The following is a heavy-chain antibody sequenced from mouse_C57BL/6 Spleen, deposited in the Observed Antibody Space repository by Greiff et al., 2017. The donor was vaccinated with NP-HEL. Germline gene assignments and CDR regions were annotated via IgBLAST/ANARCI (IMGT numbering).Heavy chain of an antibody. J-gene: IGHJ2*01. CDR3: ARASTTVVGGDYFDY. CDR2: INPNNGGT. Sequence: VQLQQSGPELVKPGASVKIPCKASGYTFTDYNMDWVKQSHGKSLEWIGDINPNNGGTIYNQKFKGKATLTVDKSSSTAYMELRSLTSEDTAVYYCARASTTVVGGDYFDYWGQGTTLTVSS. D-gene: IGHD1-1*01. CDR1: GYTFTDYN. V-gene: IGHV1-18*01.